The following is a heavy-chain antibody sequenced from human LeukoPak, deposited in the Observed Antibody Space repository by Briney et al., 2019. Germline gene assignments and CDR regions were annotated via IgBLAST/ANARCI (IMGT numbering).Heavy chain of an antibody. V-gene: IGHV1-69*01. Sequence: PVKVSCKASGGTFSSYAISWVRQAPGQGLEWMGGIIPICGTANYAQKFQGRVTITADESTSTAYMELSSLRSEDTAVYYCARDGGSDYDFWSGYYWWGQGTLVTVSS. CDR3: ARDGGSDYDFWSGYYW. CDR1: GGTFSSYA. D-gene: IGHD3-3*01. J-gene: IGHJ4*02. CDR2: IIPICGTA.